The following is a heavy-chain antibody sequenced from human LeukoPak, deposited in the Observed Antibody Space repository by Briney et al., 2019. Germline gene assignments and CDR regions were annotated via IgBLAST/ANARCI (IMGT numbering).Heavy chain of an antibody. V-gene: IGHV3-23*01. D-gene: IGHD3-10*01. CDR2: ISGSGGST. J-gene: IGHJ3*02. Sequence: GGSLRLSCAASGFTFSSYAMSWVRQAPGKGLEWVSAISGSGGSTYYADSVKGRFTISRDNSKNTPYLQMNSLRAEDTAVYYCAKRLLVRGVVPDAFDIWGQGTMVTVSS. CDR3: AKRLLVRGVVPDAFDI. CDR1: GFTFSSYA.